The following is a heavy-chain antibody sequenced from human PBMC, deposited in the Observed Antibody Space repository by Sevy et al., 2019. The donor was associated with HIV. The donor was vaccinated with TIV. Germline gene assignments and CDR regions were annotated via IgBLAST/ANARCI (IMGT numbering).Heavy chain of an antibody. Sequence: GGSLRLSCAASGFTFSSFGMHWVRQAPGKGLEWLAVIWFDGSNTYYADSVRGRFTISRDNSKNTLYLQMNSLRAEDTAVYYCARGRKTTQEWLEELDYYYGVDVWGQGTTVTVSS. CDR1: GFTFSSFG. CDR3: ARGRKTTQEWLEELDYYYGVDV. V-gene: IGHV3-33*01. D-gene: IGHD2-8*01. CDR2: IWFDGSNT. J-gene: IGHJ6*02.